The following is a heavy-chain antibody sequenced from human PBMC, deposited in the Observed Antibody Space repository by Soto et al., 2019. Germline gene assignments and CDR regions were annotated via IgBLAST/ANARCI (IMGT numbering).Heavy chain of an antibody. CDR1: GFTFSSYG. CDR2: IWYDGSNK. D-gene: IGHD2-21*02. CDR3: ARASCGGDCYYFDY. Sequence: GGSLRLSCAASGFTFSSYGMRWVRQAPGKGLEWVAVIWYDGSNKYYADSVKGRFTISRDNSKNTLYLQMNSLRAEDTAVYYCARASCGGDCYYFDYWGQGTLVTVSS. V-gene: IGHV3-33*01. J-gene: IGHJ4*02.